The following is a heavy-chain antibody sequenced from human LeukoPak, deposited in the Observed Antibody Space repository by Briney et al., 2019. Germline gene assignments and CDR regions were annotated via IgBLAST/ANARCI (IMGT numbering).Heavy chain of an antibody. J-gene: IGHJ4*02. CDR2: IDPSDSYT. V-gene: IGHV5-10-1*01. CDR1: GYSVTSYW. Sequence: GESLKISCKGSGYSVTSYWISWARQMRGKGLEWMGRIDPSDSYTNYSPSFQGHVTISADKSISTAYLQWSSLKASDTAMYYCVRGSGSYPYWGQGTLVTVSS. D-gene: IGHD3-10*01. CDR3: VRGSGSYPY.